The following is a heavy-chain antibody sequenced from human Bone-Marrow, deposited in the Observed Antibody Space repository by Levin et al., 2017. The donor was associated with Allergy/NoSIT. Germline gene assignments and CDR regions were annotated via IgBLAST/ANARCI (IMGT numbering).Heavy chain of an antibody. CDR1: GGSISSYY. J-gene: IGHJ4*02. CDR2: IYYSGST. Sequence: ASETLSLTCTVSGGSISSYYWSWIRQPPGKGLEWIGYIYYSGSTNYNPSLKSRVTISVDTSKNQFSLKLSSVTAADTAVYYWARGADSSGWYYHYFDYWGQGTLVTVSS. V-gene: IGHV4-59*01. CDR3: ARGADSSGWYYHYFDY. D-gene: IGHD6-19*01.